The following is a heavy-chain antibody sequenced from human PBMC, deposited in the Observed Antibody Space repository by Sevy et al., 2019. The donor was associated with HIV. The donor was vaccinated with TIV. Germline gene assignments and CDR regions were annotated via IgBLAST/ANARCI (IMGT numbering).Heavy chain of an antibody. CDR2: IYNSGYT. Sequence: SETLSLTCAVSGGSISSVNWWHWVRQPPGKGLEWIGEIYNSGYTNYNASLKSRVTISVDNSKNQFSLKLSFVHAADTAVYYCARGGESPRGFDPWGQGSLVTVSS. D-gene: IGHD3-16*01. J-gene: IGHJ5*02. CDR3: ARGGESPRGFDP. V-gene: IGHV4-4*02. CDR1: GGSISSVNW.